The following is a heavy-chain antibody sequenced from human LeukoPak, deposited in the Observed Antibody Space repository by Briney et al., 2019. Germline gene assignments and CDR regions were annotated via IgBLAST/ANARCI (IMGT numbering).Heavy chain of an antibody. CDR3: ARAKSSSWAHYFDY. J-gene: IGHJ4*02. V-gene: IGHV4-38-2*01. CDR2: IYHSGST. D-gene: IGHD6-13*01. CDR1: GYSISSGYY. Sequence: SETLSLTCAVSGYSISSGYYWGWIRPPPGKGLEWIGTIYHSGSTYYNPSLKSRVTISVDTSKNQFTLKLSSVTAPDTAVYYCARAKSSSWAHYFDYWGQGTLVTVSS.